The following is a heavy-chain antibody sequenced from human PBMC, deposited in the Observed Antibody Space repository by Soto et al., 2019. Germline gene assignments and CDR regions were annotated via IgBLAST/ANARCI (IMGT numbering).Heavy chain of an antibody. V-gene: IGHV3-30*18. D-gene: IGHD2-2*01. CDR2: ISYDGSNK. CDR3: AKDQIVVVPAAISPPGYYYGMDV. J-gene: IGHJ6*02. Sequence: GGSLRLSCAASGFTFSSYGMHWVRQAPGKGLEWVAVISYDGSNKYYADSVKGRLTISRDNSKNTLYLQMNSLRAEDTAVYYCAKDQIVVVPAAISPPGYYYGMDVWGQGTTVTVSS. CDR1: GFTFSSYG.